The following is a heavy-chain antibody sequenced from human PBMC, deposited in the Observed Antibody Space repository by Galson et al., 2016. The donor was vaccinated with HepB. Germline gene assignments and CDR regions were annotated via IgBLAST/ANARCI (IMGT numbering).Heavy chain of an antibody. CDR2: VNHSGGT. CDR1: GGSFSGCY. V-gene: IGHV4-34*01. J-gene: IGHJ6*02. Sequence: ETLSLTCALYGGSFSGCYWNWIRQPPGKGLEWIGEVNHSGGTNFNPSLRSRVTISLDTSKNQFSLTLTSVTAADTAVYYCARAAGGVITIYYYYVMDVLGQGTTVTVSS. D-gene: IGHD2-21*01. CDR3: ARAAGGVITIYYYYVMDV.